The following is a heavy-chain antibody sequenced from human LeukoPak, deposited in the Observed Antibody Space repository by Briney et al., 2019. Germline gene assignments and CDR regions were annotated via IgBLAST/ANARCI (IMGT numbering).Heavy chain of an antibody. CDR2: IHHRGST. CDR3: ARVGNSGYCSSTSCPKRYYYGMDV. CDR1: VVSLCGYY. D-gene: IGHD2-2*01. J-gene: IGHJ6*04. V-gene: IGHV4-34*01. Sequence: PSETLSLTCAVYVVSLCGYYWSWIRQPPGKSLEWIGEIHHRGSTNYNPSLKSRVTISVNTSKNQFPLKLSSVTAADTAVYYCARVGNSGYCSSTSCPKRYYYGMDVWGKGTTVTVSS.